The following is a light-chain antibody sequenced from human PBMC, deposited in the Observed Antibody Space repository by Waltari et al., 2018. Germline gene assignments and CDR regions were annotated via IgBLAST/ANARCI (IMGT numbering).Light chain of an antibody. Sequence: DIVMTQSPDSLGVSLGERATINCKSSQSLLDTSNSNTYLAWYQQKPGQPPKLLISGASTRESGVPDRFSGSGSETDFSLTISSLLAEDVAVYYCQQYYSFPRTFGHGTRV. CDR3: QQYYSFPRT. CDR1: QSLLDTSNSNTY. V-gene: IGKV4-1*01. J-gene: IGKJ1*01. CDR2: GAS.